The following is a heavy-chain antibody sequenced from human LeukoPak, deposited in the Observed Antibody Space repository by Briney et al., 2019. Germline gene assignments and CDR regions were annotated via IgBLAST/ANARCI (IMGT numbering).Heavy chain of an antibody. V-gene: IGHV4-34*01. J-gene: IGHJ4*02. CDR1: GGSFSGYY. CDR2: INHSGST. D-gene: IGHD4-17*01. Sequence: KTSETLSLTCAVYGGSFSGYYWSWIRQPPGKGLEWIGEINHSGSTNYNPSLKSRVTISVDTSKNQFSLKLSSVTAADTAVYYCARGPLRRKVGPNRGYFDYWGQGTLVTVSS. CDR3: ARGPLRRKVGPNRGYFDY.